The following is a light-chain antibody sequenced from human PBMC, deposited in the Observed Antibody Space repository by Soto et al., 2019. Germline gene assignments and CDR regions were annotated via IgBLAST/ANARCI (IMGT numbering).Light chain of an antibody. Sequence: VMTQSPATLSVSPGERATLSCRASQSVRSNLAWYRQKPGQAPRLLIYSASARASGVPARFSGSGSGTEFTLTISTLQSEDFGVYYCQQYDYWWTFGQGTKVDIK. J-gene: IGKJ1*01. CDR3: QQYDYWWT. CDR1: QSVRSN. V-gene: IGKV3-15*01. CDR2: SAS.